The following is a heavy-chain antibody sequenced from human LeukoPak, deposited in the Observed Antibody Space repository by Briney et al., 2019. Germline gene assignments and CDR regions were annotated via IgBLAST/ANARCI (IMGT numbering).Heavy chain of an antibody. J-gene: IGHJ4*02. CDR2: ISAYNGNT. Sequence: GASVSVSCTASGYTFISDGISWVRQAPGQGVEWMGWISAYNGNTNYAQKLQGRVTMTTDTSTSTAYMELRSLRSDDTAVYYCARGPYCSGGTCYSQYFYYWGQGTLVTVPS. CDR1: GYTFISDG. V-gene: IGHV1-18*01. CDR3: ARGPYCSGGTCYSQYFYY. D-gene: IGHD2-15*01.